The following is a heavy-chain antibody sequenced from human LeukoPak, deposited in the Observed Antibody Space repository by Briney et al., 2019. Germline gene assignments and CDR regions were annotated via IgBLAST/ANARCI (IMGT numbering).Heavy chain of an antibody. CDR2: ISSSGSTI. CDR3: ARDPGAHIEVVTADEDDAFDI. Sequence: PGGSLRLSCAASGFTFSSYEMHWVRQAPGKGLEWVSYISSSGSTIYYADSVKDRFTISRDNAKNSLYLQKNSLRAEDTAVYYCARDPGAHIEVVTADEDDAFDIWGQGTMVTVSS. D-gene: IGHD2-21*02. V-gene: IGHV3-48*03. CDR1: GFTFSSYE. J-gene: IGHJ3*02.